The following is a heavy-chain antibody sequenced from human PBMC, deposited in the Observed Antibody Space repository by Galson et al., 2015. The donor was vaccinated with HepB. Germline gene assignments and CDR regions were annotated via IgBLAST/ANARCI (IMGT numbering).Heavy chain of an antibody. CDR2: ISADNANT. V-gene: IGHV1-18*01. Sequence: SVKVSCKASGYSFTTYGFSWVRQAPGQGLEWMGWISADNANTNYPQRFQGRVTMTADTSTSTVYLELRSLRSDDTAVYYCARDGGWALGGRIDYGGQGTLVAASP. D-gene: IGHD3-16*01. CDR3: ARDGGWALGGRIDY. CDR1: GYSFTTYG. J-gene: IGHJ4*02.